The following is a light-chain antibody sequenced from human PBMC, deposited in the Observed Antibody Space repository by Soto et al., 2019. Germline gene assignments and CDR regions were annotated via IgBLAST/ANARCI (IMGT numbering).Light chain of an antibody. CDR3: QPYGSSPLT. Sequence: EIVLTQSPGTLSLSPGERATLSCRASQSVSSSYLAWYQQKPGQAPRLLMYGASSRATGIPDRFSGSGSGTDFTLTISRLEPEDLAVYYCQPYGSSPLTFGGGTKVEIK. CDR1: QSVSSSY. V-gene: IGKV3-20*01. J-gene: IGKJ4*01. CDR2: GAS.